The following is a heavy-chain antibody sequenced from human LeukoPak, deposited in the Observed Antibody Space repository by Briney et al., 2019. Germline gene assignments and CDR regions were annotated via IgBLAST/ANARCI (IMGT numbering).Heavy chain of an antibody. J-gene: IGHJ4*02. D-gene: IGHD2-15*01. CDR3: AKDLRDSRFLPRRYCSGGSCYQGIDY. CDR1: GFTFSSYV. Sequence: PGRSLRLSCAASGFTFSSYVIHWVRQAPGKGLEWVAVISYDGSHKYYADSVKGRFTISRDNSKTTLYLQMNSLRAEDTAVYYCAKDLRDSRFLPRRYCSGGSCYQGIDYWGQGTLVTVSS. CDR2: ISYDGSHK. V-gene: IGHV3-30*18.